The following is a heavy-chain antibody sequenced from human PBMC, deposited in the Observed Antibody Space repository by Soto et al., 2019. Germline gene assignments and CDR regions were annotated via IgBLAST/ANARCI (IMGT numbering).Heavy chain of an antibody. CDR1: GGSISSGGYY. CDR3: ARVGPPYCSSTSCLLFGWFDP. J-gene: IGHJ5*02. D-gene: IGHD2-2*01. Sequence: QVQLQESGPGLVKPSQTLSLTCTVSGGSISSGGYYWSWIRQHPGKGLEWIGYIYYSGSTYYNPSLKSRVTIAVDTSKNQFSLKLSSVTAADTAVYYCARVGPPYCSSTSCLLFGWFDPGGQGTLVTVSS. CDR2: IYYSGST. V-gene: IGHV4-31*03.